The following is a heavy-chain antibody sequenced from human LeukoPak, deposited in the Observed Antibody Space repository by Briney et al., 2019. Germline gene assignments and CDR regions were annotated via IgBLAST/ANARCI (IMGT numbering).Heavy chain of an antibody. CDR3: ARESYSGSYYRFDP. CDR2: IYYSGST. CDR1: GGSIKSYY. D-gene: IGHD1-26*01. J-gene: IGHJ5*02. V-gene: IGHV4-59*01. Sequence: KPSETLSLTCTVSGGSIKSYYWSWIRQPPGKGLEWIGQIYYSGSTNYNPSLKTRVTISLDTSKNQFSLKLNSVTAADTAVYYCARESYSGSYYRFDPWGQGTLVTVSS.